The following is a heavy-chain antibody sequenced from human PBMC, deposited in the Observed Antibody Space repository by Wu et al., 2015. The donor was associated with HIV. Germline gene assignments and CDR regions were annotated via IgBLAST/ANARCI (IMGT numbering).Heavy chain of an antibody. CDR1: GYTFTSYG. Sequence: QVQLVQSGAEVKKPGASVKVSCKASGYTFTSYGISWVRQAPGQGLEWMGWISAYNGNTNYAQKLQGRVTMTTDTSTSTAYMELRSLRSDDTAVYYCARDGRVSGPRHRGXYYYMDVVGQRGPRVTVSS. D-gene: IGHD3-3*01. J-gene: IGHJ6*03. V-gene: IGHV1-18*01. CDR3: ARDGRVSGPRHRGXYYYMDV. CDR2: ISAYNGNT.